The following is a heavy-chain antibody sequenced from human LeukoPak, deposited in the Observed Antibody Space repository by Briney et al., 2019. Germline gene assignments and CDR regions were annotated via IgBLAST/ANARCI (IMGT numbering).Heavy chain of an antibody. V-gene: IGHV1-2*02. D-gene: IGHD2-15*01. CDR2: IDPNSGGT. Sequence: ASVKVSCKASGYTLTGYYMHRVRQAPGQGLEWMGWIDPNSGGTNYAQKFQGRVTLTRDTSISTAYMELSRLRSDDTAVYYCARAGYCSGGSCYALDYWGQGTLVTVSS. CDR3: ARAGYCSGGSCYALDY. CDR1: GYTLTGYY. J-gene: IGHJ4*02.